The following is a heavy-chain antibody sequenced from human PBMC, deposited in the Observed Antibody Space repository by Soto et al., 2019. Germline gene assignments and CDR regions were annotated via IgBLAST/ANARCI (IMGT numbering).Heavy chain of an antibody. CDR3: ARGLYDYYDSSGYYYKFDY. J-gene: IGHJ4*02. V-gene: IGHV4-34*01. Sequence: PSETLSLTSAVYGGSFSGYYWSWIRQPPGKGLEWIGEINHSGSTNYNPSLKSRVTISVDTSKNQFSLKLSSVTAADTAVYYCARGLYDYYDSSGYYYKFDYWGQGTLVTVSS. CDR2: INHSGST. D-gene: IGHD3-22*01. CDR1: GGSFSGYY.